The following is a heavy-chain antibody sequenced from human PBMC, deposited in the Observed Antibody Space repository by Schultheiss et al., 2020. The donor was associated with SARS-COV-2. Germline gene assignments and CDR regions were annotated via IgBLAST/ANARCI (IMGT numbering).Heavy chain of an antibody. CDR2: IYYSGST. CDR1: GGSISSYY. V-gene: IGHV4-59*01. CDR3: VRDDLEWSGSYGI. D-gene: IGHD1-26*01. J-gene: IGHJ4*02. Sequence: SETLSLTCTVSGGSISSYYWSWIRQPPGKGLEWIGYIYYSGSTYYNPSLKSLVTISVDTSKNQFSLKLSSVTAADTAVYYCVRDDLEWSGSYGIWGQGTLVTVSS.